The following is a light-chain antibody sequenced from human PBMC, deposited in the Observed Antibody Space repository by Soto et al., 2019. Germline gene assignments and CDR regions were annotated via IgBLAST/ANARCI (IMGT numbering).Light chain of an antibody. V-gene: IGKV1-27*01. Sequence: DVQMTQSPSSLSTSLGDRVTITCRASQGISNNLAWYQQRPGKVPKLLIYAAFTLQSGVPSRFSGSGSGTDFTLTISSLQPEDVATYYCQKYNGAPWTFGQGTKVEIK. CDR3: QKYNGAPWT. J-gene: IGKJ1*01. CDR1: QGISNN. CDR2: AAF.